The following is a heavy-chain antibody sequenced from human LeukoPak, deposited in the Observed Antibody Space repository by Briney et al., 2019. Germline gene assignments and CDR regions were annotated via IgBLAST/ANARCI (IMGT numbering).Heavy chain of an antibody. Sequence: GESLKISCKGSGYSFTNFWIGWVRQMPGRGLEWMGIIYPGDSDIRYSPSFQGQVTISADKSISTAYLQRSSLKASDTAIYYCTTTGYSSTWYAPNWFDPWGQGTLVTVSS. V-gene: IGHV5-51*01. J-gene: IGHJ5*02. D-gene: IGHD6-13*01. CDR1: GYSFTNFW. CDR2: IYPGDSDI. CDR3: TTTGYSSTWYAPNWFDP.